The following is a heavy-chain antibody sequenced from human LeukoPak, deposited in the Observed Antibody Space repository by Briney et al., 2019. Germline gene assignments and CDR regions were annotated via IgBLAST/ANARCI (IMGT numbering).Heavy chain of an antibody. J-gene: IGHJ4*02. D-gene: IGHD4-17*01. V-gene: IGHV4-61*09. CDR2: IYTSGST. CDR3: ARGHYGDYAIFDY. CDR1: GGSISSGSYY. Sequence: SQTLSLTCTVSGGSISSGSYYWSWIRQPAGKGLEWIGHIYTSGSTNYNPSLKSRVTISVDTSKNQFSLKLSSVTAADTAVYYCARGHYGDYAIFDYWGQGTLVTVSS.